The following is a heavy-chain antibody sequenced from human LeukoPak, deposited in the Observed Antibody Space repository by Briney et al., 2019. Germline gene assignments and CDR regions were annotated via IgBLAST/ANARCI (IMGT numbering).Heavy chain of an antibody. D-gene: IGHD2-15*01. CDR2: IHSSGNT. CDR3: ARVNTVDCSGGSCYSYWFDP. CDR1: IGSVNSGVYY. V-gene: IGHV4-39*07. J-gene: IGHJ5*02. Sequence: PSETLSLTCTVSIGSVNSGVYYWGWIRQPPGKGLEWIGSIHSSGNTYYNPSLKSRVTISVDTSKNQFSLKLSSVTAADTAVYYCARVNTVDCSGGSCYSYWFDPWGQGTLVTVSS.